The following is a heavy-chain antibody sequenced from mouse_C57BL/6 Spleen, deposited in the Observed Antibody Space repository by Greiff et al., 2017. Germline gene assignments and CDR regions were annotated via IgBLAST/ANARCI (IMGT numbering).Heavy chain of an antibody. J-gene: IGHJ3*01. CDR2: INPNNGGT. CDR1: GYTFTDYY. CDR3: ARSYYDGYLAWVSY. D-gene: IGHD2-3*01. Sequence: VQLQQSGPELVKPGASVKISCKASGYTFTDYYMNWVKQSHGKSLEWIGDINPNNGGTSYNQKFKGKATLTVDKSSSPAYMGLRSLTSEDSAVYYCARSYYDGYLAWVSYWGQGTLVTVSA. V-gene: IGHV1-26*01.